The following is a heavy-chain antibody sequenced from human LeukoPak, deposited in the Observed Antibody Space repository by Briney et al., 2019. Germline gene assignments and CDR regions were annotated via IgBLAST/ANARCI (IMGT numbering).Heavy chain of an antibody. CDR3: GREEYYFDY. J-gene: IGHJ4*02. CDR2: ISSSSTII. CDR1: GFIFSSYQ. Sequence: PGGSLRPSCAASGFIFSSYQMNWVRQAPGKGLEWLAFISSSSTIIYYADSAKGRFTISRDNAKNSLYLQMNSLRVEDTGVYYCGREEYYFDYWGQGTLVTVSS. D-gene: IGHD3-10*01. V-gene: IGHV3-48*03.